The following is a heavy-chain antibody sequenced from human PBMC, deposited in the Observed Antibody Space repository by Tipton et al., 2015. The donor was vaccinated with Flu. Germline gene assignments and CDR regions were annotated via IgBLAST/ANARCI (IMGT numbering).Heavy chain of an antibody. D-gene: IGHD2/OR15-2a*01. V-gene: IGHV4-59*01. CDR2: SSGSSGHT. CDR3: ARVNRSWLVP. CDR1: GGSISDYY. J-gene: IGHJ5*02. Sequence: LRLSCTVSGGSISDYYWSWIRQPPGKGLVWIAYSSGSSGHTNYNPSLKSRGTISVDTSKNQFSLELTSMTAADTAVYYCARVNRSWLVPWGQGTLVTVSS.